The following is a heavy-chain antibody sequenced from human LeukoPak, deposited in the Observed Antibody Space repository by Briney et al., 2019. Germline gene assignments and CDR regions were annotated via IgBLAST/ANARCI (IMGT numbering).Heavy chain of an antibody. CDR1: GGSISSSSYY. CDR2: IYYSGST. CDR3: ARHEIYDFWSGYSNWFDP. Sequence: SETLSLTCTVSGGSISSSSYYWGWIRQPPGKGLEWIGSIYYSGSTYYNPSLKSRVTISVDTSKNQFSLKLSSVTAADAAVYYCARHEIYDFWSGYSNWFDPWGQGTLVTVSS. J-gene: IGHJ5*02. D-gene: IGHD3-3*01. V-gene: IGHV4-39*01.